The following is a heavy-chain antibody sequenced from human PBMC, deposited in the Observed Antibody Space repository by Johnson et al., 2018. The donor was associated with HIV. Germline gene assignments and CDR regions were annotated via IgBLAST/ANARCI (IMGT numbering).Heavy chain of an antibody. CDR1: GFTFSSYA. J-gene: IGHJ3*02. V-gene: IGHV3-30*14. CDR2: ISYDGSNK. CDR3: ARATYYDSRDDAFDI. D-gene: IGHD3-22*01. Sequence: QVQLVESGGGVVQPGRSLRLSCVASGFTFSSYAMHWVRQAPGKGLEWVAVISYDGSNKYYADSVKGRFTISRDNSKNTLYLQMNSLRAEDTAVYYCARATYYDSRDDAFDIWGQGTMVTVSS.